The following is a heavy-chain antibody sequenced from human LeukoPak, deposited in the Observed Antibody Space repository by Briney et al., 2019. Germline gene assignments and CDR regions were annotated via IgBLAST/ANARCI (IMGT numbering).Heavy chain of an antibody. CDR1: GGSINSGGYY. D-gene: IGHD3-9*01. CDR3: ARERGNDILTGPDAFDI. CDR2: IYYSGST. V-gene: IGHV4-61*08. Sequence: PSQTLSLTCTVSGGSINSGGYYWTWIRQPPGKGLEWIGYIYYSGSTNYNPSLKSRVTISVDTSKNQFSLKLSSVTAADTAVYYCARERGNDILTGPDAFDIWGQGTMVTVSS. J-gene: IGHJ3*02.